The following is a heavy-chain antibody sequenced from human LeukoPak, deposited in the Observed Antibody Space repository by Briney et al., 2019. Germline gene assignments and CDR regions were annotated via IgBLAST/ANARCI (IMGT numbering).Heavy chain of an antibody. J-gene: IGHJ6*03. CDR2: INHSGST. CDR3: ARGRSVTAYQDYYYMDV. V-gene: IGHV4-34*01. Sequence: PSETLSLTCAVYGGYFSAYYWSWIRQPPGKGLEWIGEINHSGSTNYNPSLKSRVTISVDTSKNQFSLKLSSVTAADTAVYYCARGRSVTAYQDYYYMDVWGKGTTVTVSS. CDR1: GGYFSAYY. D-gene: IGHD2-21*02.